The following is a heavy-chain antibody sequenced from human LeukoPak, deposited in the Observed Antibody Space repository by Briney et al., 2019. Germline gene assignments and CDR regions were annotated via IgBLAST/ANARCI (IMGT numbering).Heavy chain of an antibody. CDR1: GFTFSSFS. Sequence: GGSLRLSCAASGFTFSSFSMNWVRQAPGKGLEWVSSISSTSSYIYYADSVKGRFTISRDKDKNSVYLQMTSLRAEDTAVYARESGSRSYYYYMDVWGKGTTVTVSS. V-gene: IGHV3-21*01. D-gene: IGHD2-2*01. J-gene: IGHJ6*03. CDR3: ESGSRSYYYYMDV. CDR2: ISSTSSYI.